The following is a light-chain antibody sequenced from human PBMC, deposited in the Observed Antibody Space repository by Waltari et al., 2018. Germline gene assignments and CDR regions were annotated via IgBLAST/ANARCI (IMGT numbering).Light chain of an antibody. Sequence: SSELTQDPAVSVALGQTVRIPCQGDSLRSYYASWYQQKPGQAPVLVIYGKNNRPPGIPDRFSGSSSGNTASLTITGAQAEDEADYYCNSRDSSGNHVFGTGTKVTVL. CDR2: GKN. CDR3: NSRDSSGNHV. J-gene: IGLJ1*01. V-gene: IGLV3-19*01. CDR1: SLRSYY.